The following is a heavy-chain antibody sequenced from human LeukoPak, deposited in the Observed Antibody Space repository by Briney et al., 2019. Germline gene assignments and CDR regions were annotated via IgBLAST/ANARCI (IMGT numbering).Heavy chain of an antibody. D-gene: IGHD3-9*01. CDR2: ISGSGGST. J-gene: IGHJ6*03. CDR3: AKDDWGDYYMDV. V-gene: IGHV3-23*01. CDR1: GFTFSSYA. Sequence: GGSLRLSCAASGFTFSSYAMSWVRQAPGKGLEWVSAISGSGGSTYYADSVKGRFTISRDNSKNTLYLQVNSLRAEDTAVYYCAKDDWGDYYMDVWGKGTTVTVSS.